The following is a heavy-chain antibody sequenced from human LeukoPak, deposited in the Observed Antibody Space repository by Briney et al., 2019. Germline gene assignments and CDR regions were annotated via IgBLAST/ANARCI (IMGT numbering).Heavy chain of an antibody. CDR1: GFTFSSYW. CDR3: ARDRCSSTSCYGPYYMDV. J-gene: IGHJ6*03. D-gene: IGHD2-2*01. CDR2: IKQDGSEK. Sequence: PGGSLRLSCAASGFTFSSYWMSWGRQAPGKGREWGANIKQDGSEKYYVESVKGRFTISRDNAKNSLYLKMTRQRAEDTAVSYCARDRCSSTSCYGPYYMDVWGKGTTVTVSS. V-gene: IGHV3-7*01.